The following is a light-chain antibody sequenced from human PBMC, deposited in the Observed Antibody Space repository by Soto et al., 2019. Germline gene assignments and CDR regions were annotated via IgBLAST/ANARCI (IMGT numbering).Light chain of an antibody. CDR3: QQRSDWPPT. CDR1: QSVSSS. Sequence: EIVFTQSPATLSLSPGERATLSCRASQSVSSSLAWYQQKPGQSPRLVIYDASKRATGIPARFSGSGSGTDFTLTISSXEPEDFAVYYCQQRSDWPPTFGPGTKVDIK. V-gene: IGKV3-11*01. J-gene: IGKJ3*01. CDR2: DAS.